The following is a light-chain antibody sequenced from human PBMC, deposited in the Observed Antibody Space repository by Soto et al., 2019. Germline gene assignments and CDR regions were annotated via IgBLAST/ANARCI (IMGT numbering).Light chain of an antibody. J-gene: IGLJ1*01. CDR1: SSDVGGYNY. CDR3: SSYTSSSTGFV. CDR2: EVS. V-gene: IGLV2-14*01. Sequence: QSALTQPASVSGSPGQSITISCTGTSSDVGGYNYVSWYQQHPGKAPKLMIYEVSNRPSGVSNRFSGSKSGNTASLTISGLQAEDEADYYCSSYTSSSTGFVFGTGTKLT.